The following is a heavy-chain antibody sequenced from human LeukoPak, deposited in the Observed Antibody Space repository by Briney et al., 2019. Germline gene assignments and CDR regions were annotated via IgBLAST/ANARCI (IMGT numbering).Heavy chain of an antibody. CDR1: GGSISTGSYY. Sequence: SETLCLTCTVSGGSISTGSYYRSWIRQPAGKGLEWIGRIYTSGSTNYNPSPKSRVTTSVDTSKNQFSLKMTSVTAADTAVYYCARIAAAGTGFDYWGQGTLVTVSS. CDR2: IYTSGST. CDR3: ARIAAAGTGFDY. D-gene: IGHD6-13*01. J-gene: IGHJ4*02. V-gene: IGHV4-61*02.